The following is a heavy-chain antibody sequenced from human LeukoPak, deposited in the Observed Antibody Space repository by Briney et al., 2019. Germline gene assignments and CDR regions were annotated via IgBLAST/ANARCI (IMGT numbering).Heavy chain of an antibody. V-gene: IGHV3-66*01. D-gene: IGHD3-22*01. J-gene: IGHJ3*02. CDR3: ARGVVVITSATGPKDAFDI. Sequence: GGSLRLSCAASGFTFSSYELIWVRQAPGRGLEWVSVIYSGGSTYYADSVKGRFTISRDNSKNTLYLQMNSLRAEDTAVYYCARGVVVITSATGPKDAFDIWGQGTMVTVSS. CDR1: GFTFSSYE. CDR2: IYSGGST.